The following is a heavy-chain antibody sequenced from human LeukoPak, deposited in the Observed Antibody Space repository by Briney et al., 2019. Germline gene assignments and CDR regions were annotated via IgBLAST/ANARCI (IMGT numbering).Heavy chain of an antibody. CDR3: TRDQMNY. J-gene: IGHJ4*02. CDR1: EFTVSRNY. D-gene: IGHD5-24*01. V-gene: IGHV3-53*01. CDR2: IFSNGDT. Sequence: PGGSLILSCTASEFTVSRNYMLWVRQAPGKGLEWVSLIFSNGDTHYADSVKGRFTISRDTSKNTVSPQMNSLRVEDTAMYYCTRDQMNYWGQGTLVTVSS.